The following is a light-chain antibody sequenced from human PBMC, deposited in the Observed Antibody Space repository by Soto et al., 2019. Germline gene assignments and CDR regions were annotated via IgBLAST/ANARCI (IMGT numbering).Light chain of an antibody. CDR2: AVS. CDR3: YSYTASDIWV. V-gene: IGLV2-11*01. CDR1: NSDVGRYNF. Sequence: QSALTQPRSVSGSPGQSVTISCTGTNSDVGRYNFVSWYQQLPGKAPKLLISAVSQRPSGVPDRFSGSKSGNTASLTISGLQADDEADYFCYSYTASDIWVFRGGTTVTVL. J-gene: IGLJ3*02.